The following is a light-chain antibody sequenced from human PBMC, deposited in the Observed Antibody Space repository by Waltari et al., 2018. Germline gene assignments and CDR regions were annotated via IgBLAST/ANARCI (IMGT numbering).Light chain of an antibody. Sequence: QLVLTQSPSASASLGASIKLTCTLSSGHSSNIIASLQQQPEKGPRYLMKVNSDGTHSKGDEIPDRFSGSSSGAERYLTISNLQSEDEADYYCQTGGHGTWVFGGGTKVTVL. CDR2: VNSDGTH. CDR3: QTGGHGTWV. J-gene: IGLJ3*02. V-gene: IGLV4-69*01. CDR1: SGHSSNI.